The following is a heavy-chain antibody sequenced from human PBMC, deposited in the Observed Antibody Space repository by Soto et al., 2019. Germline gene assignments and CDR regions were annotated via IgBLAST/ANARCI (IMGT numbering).Heavy chain of an antibody. V-gene: IGHV3-23*04. J-gene: IGHJ4*02. Sequence: VESAGGLEQPGGSLRLSCAASGFTFSNYAMSWVRQAPGKGLEWVSTFTRSGNTYYADSVKGRFTISRDNSKNTLYLQMDSLRAEDTAVYYCAREFAPGSPNYDYWGLGTLVTVSS. CDR1: GFTFSNYA. CDR3: AREFAPGSPNYDY. D-gene: IGHD3-10*01. CDR2: FTRSGNT.